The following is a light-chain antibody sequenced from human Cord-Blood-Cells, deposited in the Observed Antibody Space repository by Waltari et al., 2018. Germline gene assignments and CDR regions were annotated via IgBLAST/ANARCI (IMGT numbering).Light chain of an antibody. V-gene: IGKV1-5*03. CDR3: QQYNSYSYS. CDR2: KAS. J-gene: IGKJ2*03. CDR1: KSISSG. Sequence: DIQMTQSPSTLSASVGDRVTIPCRASKSISSGLAWYQQKPGKAPKLRIYKASSLESGVPSRFSGSGSGTEFTLTISSLQPDDFATYYCQQYNSYSYSFGQGTKLEIK.